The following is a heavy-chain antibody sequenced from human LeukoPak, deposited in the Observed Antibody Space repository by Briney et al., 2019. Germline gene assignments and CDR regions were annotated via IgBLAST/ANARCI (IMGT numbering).Heavy chain of an antibody. CDR3: AKPPIVGATGYFQH. CDR1: GYTFTSHY. CDR2: INPSGGST. V-gene: IGHV1-46*01. D-gene: IGHD1-26*01. Sequence: GASVKVSCKASGYTFTSHYMHWVRQAPGQGLEWMGIINPSGGSTSYAQKFQGRVTMTRDTSTSTVYMELSSLRSEDTAVYYCAKPPIVGATGYFQHWGQGTLVTVSP. J-gene: IGHJ1*01.